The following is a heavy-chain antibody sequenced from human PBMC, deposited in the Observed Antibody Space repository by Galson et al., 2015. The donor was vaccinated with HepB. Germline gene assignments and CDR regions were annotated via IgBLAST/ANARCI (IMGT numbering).Heavy chain of an antibody. CDR2: ISYDGRTK. Sequence: SLRLSCAGSGFTFSNYGMHWVRQAPGTGLEWVAVISYDGRTKYYADSVKGRFTISRDDSKNTLYLQMNSLRTEDTGVYYCAKDRPGTGHFCDYWGQGNLVTASS. D-gene: IGHD1-1*01. J-gene: IGHJ4*02. CDR3: AKDRPGTGHFCDY. V-gene: IGHV3-30*18. CDR1: GFTFSNYG.